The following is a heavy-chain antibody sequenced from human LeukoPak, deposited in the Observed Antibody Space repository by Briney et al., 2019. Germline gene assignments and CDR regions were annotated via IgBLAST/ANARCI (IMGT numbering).Heavy chain of an antibody. CDR2: ISGSGGGT. V-gene: IGHV3-23*01. D-gene: IGHD4-17*01. CDR3: AGEYGDYKYYFDY. CDR1: GFTFNSYA. J-gene: IGHJ4*02. Sequence: GGSLKLSCAASGFTFNSYAMSWVRHAPAKGLSWVATISGSGGGTYYADSVKGRFTISRDNAKNSLYLQMNSLRAEDTAVYYCAGEYGDYKYYFDYWGQGTLVTVSS.